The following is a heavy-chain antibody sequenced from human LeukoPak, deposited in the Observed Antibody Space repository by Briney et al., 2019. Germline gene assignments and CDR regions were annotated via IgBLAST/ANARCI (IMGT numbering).Heavy chain of an antibody. V-gene: IGHV4-4*07. CDR2: LHSPSRT. Sequence: SETLSLTCTVSGDSIISYYWNWVRQPAGKGMEWVGRLHSPSRTLYRPSLHPRLPLSLDTSKNHFSLSLSSVTAADTAVYYCARKSLRQNYFDSCGQGILLTVSS. J-gene: IGHJ4*02. CDR1: GDSIISYY. CDR3: ARKSLRQNYFDS.